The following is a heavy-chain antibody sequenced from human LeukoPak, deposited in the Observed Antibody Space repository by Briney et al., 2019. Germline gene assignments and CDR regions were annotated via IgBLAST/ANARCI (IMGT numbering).Heavy chain of an antibody. CDR1: GDSVSSGSYY. D-gene: IGHD6-13*01. J-gene: IGHJ4*02. CDR2: IYYRGIT. CDR3: ARDSSWFAE. Sequence: PSETLSLTCTVSGDSVSSGSYYWGWIRQPPGKGLEWIGYIYYRGITNYNPSLKSRATISVDTSKNQFSLKLSSVTAADTAVYYCARDSSWFAEWGQGTLVTVSS. V-gene: IGHV4-61*01.